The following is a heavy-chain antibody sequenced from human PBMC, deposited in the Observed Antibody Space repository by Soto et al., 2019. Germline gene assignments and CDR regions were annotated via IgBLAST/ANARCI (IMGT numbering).Heavy chain of an antibody. CDR3: ARRSSAGSYYFDY. J-gene: IGHJ4*02. CDR2: TNHSGST. CDR1: GGSFSGYY. V-gene: IGHV4-34*01. Sequence: SETLSLTCAVYGGSFSGYYWSWIRQPPGKGLEWIGETNHSGSTNYNPSLKSRVTISVDTSKNQFSLKLSSVTAADTAVYYCARRSSAGSYYFDYWGQGTLVTVSS. D-gene: IGHD6-6*01.